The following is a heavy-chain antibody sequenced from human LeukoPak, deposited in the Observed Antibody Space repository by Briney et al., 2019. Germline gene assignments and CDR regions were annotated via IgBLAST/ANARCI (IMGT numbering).Heavy chain of an antibody. CDR1: GGTFSSYA. CDR2: IIPIFGRD. Sequence: SVKVSCKASGGTFSSYAISWVRQAPGQGLEWMGGIIPIFGRDKYSHKFEGRVTITPDEYTSTAYKELSSLRSEDTAVYYCARALMIEQLAPFDYDYMDAWGKGTTVTVSS. CDR3: ARALMIEQLAPFDYDYMDA. J-gene: IGHJ6*03. V-gene: IGHV1-69*13. D-gene: IGHD3-22*01.